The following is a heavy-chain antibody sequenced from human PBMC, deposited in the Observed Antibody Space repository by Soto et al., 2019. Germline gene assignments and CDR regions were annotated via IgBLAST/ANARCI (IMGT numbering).Heavy chain of an antibody. CDR1: GFTFSSYA. J-gene: IGHJ6*02. V-gene: IGHV3-23*01. Sequence: GSLRLSCAASGFTFSSYAMSWVRQAPGKGLEWVSAISGSGGSTYYADSVKGRFTISRDNSKNTLYLQMNSLRAEDTAVYYCARDLSHDSSGYYYYYGMDVWGQGTTVTVSS. D-gene: IGHD3-22*01. CDR2: ISGSGGST. CDR3: ARDLSHDSSGYYYYYGMDV.